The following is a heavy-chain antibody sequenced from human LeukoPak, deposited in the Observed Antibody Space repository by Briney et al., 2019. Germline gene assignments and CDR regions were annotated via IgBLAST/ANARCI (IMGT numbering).Heavy chain of an antibody. D-gene: IGHD3-3*01. V-gene: IGHV3-48*02. Sequence: GGSLRLSCAASGFNFRIYTMNWVRQAPGRGLEWISYISSSASVTYYADSVNGRFSISRDNAKNSLFLQLNSLRDEDTAVYYCARAWGGSGYPPLFYMDVWGRGATVIVSS. J-gene: IGHJ6*03. CDR2: ISSSASVT. CDR3: ARAWGGSGYPPLFYMDV. CDR1: GFNFRIYT.